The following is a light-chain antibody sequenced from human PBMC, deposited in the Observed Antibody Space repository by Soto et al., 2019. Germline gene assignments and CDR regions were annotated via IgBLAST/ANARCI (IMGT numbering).Light chain of an antibody. CDR1: QSISSY. J-gene: IGKJ3*01. CDR3: QQSYSTLGT. V-gene: IGKV1-39*01. Sequence: DIQMTQAPYSLSASVGDRVTITCRASQSISSYLNLYQQKPGKAPKHLIYAASSLQSGVPSRFSGTGSGTHFTLTISSLQPEDFATYYCQQSYSTLGTFGPGTKVDIK. CDR2: AAS.